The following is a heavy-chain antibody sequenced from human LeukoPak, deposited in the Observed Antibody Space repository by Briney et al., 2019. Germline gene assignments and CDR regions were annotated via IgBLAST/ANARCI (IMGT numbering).Heavy chain of an antibody. CDR3: TTDEGDCYDSSWGFDY. D-gene: IGHD3-22*01. V-gene: IGHV3-15*01. CDR2: IKSKTDGGTT. CDR1: GFTFINAW. J-gene: IGHJ4*02. Sequence: GGSLRLSCAASGFTFINAWMSWVRQAPGKGLEWVGRIKSKTDGGTTDYAAPVKGRFTISRDDSKNTLYLQMNSLKTEHTAVYYCTTDEGDCYDSSWGFDYWGQGTLVTVSS.